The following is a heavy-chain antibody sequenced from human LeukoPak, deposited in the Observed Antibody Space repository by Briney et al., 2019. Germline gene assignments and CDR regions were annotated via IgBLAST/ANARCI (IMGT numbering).Heavy chain of an antibody. V-gene: IGHV3-23*01. Sequence: GGSLRLSCAASGFTFSSYAMSWVRQAPGKGLEWVSAISGSGGSTYYADSVKGRFTISRDNSKNTLYLQMNSLRAEDTAVYYCAKVPTPYCGGDCYFGPFDYWGQGTLVTVSS. D-gene: IGHD2-21*02. CDR2: ISGSGGST. CDR1: GFTFSSYA. J-gene: IGHJ4*02. CDR3: AKVPTPYCGGDCYFGPFDY.